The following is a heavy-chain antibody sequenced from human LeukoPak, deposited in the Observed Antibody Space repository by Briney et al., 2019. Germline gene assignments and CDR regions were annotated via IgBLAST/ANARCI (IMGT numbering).Heavy chain of an antibody. D-gene: IGHD3-10*01. V-gene: IGHV1-46*01. Sequence: GASVKVSCKASGYTFTSYGISWVRQAPGQGLEWMGIINPSGGSTSYAQKFQGRVTMTRDTSTSTVYMELSSLRSEDTAVYYCARARGSYYYGSGSQKQTNWFDPGGQGPLVTVSS. CDR3: ARARGSYYYGSGSQKQTNWFDP. CDR2: INPSGGST. CDR1: GYTFTSYG. J-gene: IGHJ5*02.